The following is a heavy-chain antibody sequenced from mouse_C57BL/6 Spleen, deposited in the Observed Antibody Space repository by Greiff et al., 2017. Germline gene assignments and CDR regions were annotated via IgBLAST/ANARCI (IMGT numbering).Heavy chain of an antibody. CDR2: IDPSDSYT. D-gene: IGHD1-1*01. V-gene: IGHV1-59*01. CDR1: GYTFTSYW. J-gene: IGHJ1*03. Sequence: QVQLQQPGAELVRPGTSVKLSCKASGYTFTSYWMHWVKQRPGQGLEWIGVIDPSDSYTNYNQKFKGKATLTVDTSSSTAYMQLSSLTSEDSAVYYCARGLRSAHWYFDVWGTGTTVTVSS. CDR3: ARGLRSAHWYFDV.